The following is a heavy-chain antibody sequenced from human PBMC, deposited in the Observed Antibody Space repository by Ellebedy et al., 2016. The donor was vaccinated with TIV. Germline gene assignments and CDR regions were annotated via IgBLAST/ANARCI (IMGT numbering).Heavy chain of an antibody. CDR3: ARGGRKTSYFWQY. Sequence: GESLKISCAASGLVFSDYCMTWLRVSPGKGPEWVATIASDGIEKSYADSVKGRFTVSRDNTDNSMYLPMNSLRADDTGVYYCARGGRKTSYFWQYWGQGTPLTVSP. V-gene: IGHV3-7*03. J-gene: IGHJ4*02. D-gene: IGHD1-14*01. CDR2: IASDGIEK. CDR1: GLVFSDYC.